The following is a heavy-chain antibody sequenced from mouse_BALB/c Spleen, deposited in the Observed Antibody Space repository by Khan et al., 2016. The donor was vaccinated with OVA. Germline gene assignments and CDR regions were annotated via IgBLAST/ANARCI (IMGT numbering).Heavy chain of an antibody. D-gene: IGHD4-1*01. J-gene: IGHJ4*01. V-gene: IGHV3-2*02. CDR2: ISYSGNT. CDR1: GYSITSDYA. Sequence: VQLKESGPGLVKPSQSLSLTCTVTGYSITSDYAWNWIRQFPGNKLEWMGYISYSGNTTYNPSLKSRISITRDTSKNQFCLQLKSVTTEDTATYYCASELGRYYAMDYWGQGTSVTVSS. CDR3: ASELGRYYAMDY.